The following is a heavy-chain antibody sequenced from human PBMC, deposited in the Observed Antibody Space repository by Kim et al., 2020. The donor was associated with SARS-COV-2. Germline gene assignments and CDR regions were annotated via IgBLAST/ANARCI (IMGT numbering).Heavy chain of an antibody. D-gene: IGHD3-16*02. Sequence: ASVKVSCKASGYTFTMNAISWVRQAPGQGLEWMGWINTDTGNPTYAQAFTRRFVFSVDTSVTTAYLQISSLEPEDTALYYCTRVIWGTYRYTDSWGQGTLVTVSS. V-gene: IGHV7-4-1*02. J-gene: IGHJ4*02. CDR3: TRVIWGTYRYTDS. CDR1: GYTFTMNA. CDR2: INTDTGNP.